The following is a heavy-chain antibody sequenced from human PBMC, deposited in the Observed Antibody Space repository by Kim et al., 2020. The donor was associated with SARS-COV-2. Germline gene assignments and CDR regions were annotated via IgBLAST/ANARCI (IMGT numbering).Heavy chain of an antibody. V-gene: IGHV3-15*01. CDR3: TTDSLGVGYNLDY. Sequence: YAAPVKGRFTISRDDSKNTLYLQMNSLKTEDTAVYYCTTDSLGVGYNLDYWGQGTLVTVSS. D-gene: IGHD5-12*01. J-gene: IGHJ4*02.